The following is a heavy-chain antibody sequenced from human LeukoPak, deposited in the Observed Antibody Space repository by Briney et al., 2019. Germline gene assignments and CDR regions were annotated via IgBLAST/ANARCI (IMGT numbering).Heavy chain of an antibody. J-gene: IGHJ4*02. D-gene: IGHD3-22*01. CDR3: AKRGVVIRVILVGFHKEAYYFDS. CDR2: ISGRGVSP. Sequence: GGSLRLSCAVSGFTLRNFGMGWVRQAPGKGLEWVPGISGRGVSPNYADSVKGRFTISRDNRENTLYLQMNSLRVEDTAVYFCAKRGVVIRVILVGFHKEAYYFDSWGQGALVAVSS. V-gene: IGHV3-23*01. CDR1: GFTLRNFG.